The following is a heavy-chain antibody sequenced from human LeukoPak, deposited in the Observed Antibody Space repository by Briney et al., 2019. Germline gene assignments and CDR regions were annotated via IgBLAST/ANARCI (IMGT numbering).Heavy chain of an antibody. J-gene: IGHJ6*02. CDR1: GYTFTSYG. Sequence: ASVKVSCKASGYTFTSYGISWVRQAPGQGLEWMGWISAYNGNTNYAQKLQSRVTMTTDTSTSTAYMELRSLRSDDTAVYYCASFGAGYGSGSYYYYGMDVWGQGTTVTVSS. CDR3: ASFGAGYGSGSYYYYGMDV. D-gene: IGHD3-10*01. V-gene: IGHV1-18*01. CDR2: ISAYNGNT.